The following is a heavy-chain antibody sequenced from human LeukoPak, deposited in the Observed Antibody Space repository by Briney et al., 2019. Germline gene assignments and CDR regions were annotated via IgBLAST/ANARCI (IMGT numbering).Heavy chain of an antibody. D-gene: IGHD3-10*01. V-gene: IGHV3-23*01. CDR1: AFTFSRYG. CDR3: ARDGYYYGSGSYYNVDRYHYYYMDV. Sequence: GGSLRLSCAASAFTFSRYGMSWVRQAPGKGLEWVSAISASGGSSHYADSAKGRFTISRDNSKYTLYLQMNSLRAEDTAVYYCARDGYYYGSGSYYNVDRYHYYYMDVWGKGTTVTISS. J-gene: IGHJ6*03. CDR2: ISASGGSS.